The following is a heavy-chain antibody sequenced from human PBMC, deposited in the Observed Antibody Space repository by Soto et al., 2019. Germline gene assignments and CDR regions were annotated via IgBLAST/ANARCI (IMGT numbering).Heavy chain of an antibody. CDR1: GFTFSSYA. CDR3: ARRLWTGYYGMDV. V-gene: IGHV3-30-3*01. J-gene: IGHJ6*02. CDR2: ISYDGSNK. D-gene: IGHD2-21*01. Sequence: QVQLVESGGGVVQPGRSLRLSCAASGFTFSSYAMHWVRQAPGKGLEWVAVISYDGSNKYYADSVKGRFTISRDNSKNTLYLQMNSLSAEDTAVYYCARRLWTGYYGMDVWGQGTTVTVSS.